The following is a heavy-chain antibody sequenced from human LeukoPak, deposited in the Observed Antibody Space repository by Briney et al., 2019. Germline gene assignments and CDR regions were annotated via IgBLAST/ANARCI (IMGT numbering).Heavy chain of an antibody. J-gene: IGHJ4*02. CDR1: GFAFSNYA. D-gene: IGHD3-10*01. CDR2: ISGSGGTT. CDR3: AKVAVRGAIIREVHFDY. Sequence: GGSLRLSCAASGFAFSNYAMTWVRQAPGKGLEWVSAISGSGGTTYYADSVKGRFTISRDNSKNTLYLQMNSLRAEDTAVYYCAKVAVRGAIIREVHFDYWGQETLVTVSS. V-gene: IGHV3-23*01.